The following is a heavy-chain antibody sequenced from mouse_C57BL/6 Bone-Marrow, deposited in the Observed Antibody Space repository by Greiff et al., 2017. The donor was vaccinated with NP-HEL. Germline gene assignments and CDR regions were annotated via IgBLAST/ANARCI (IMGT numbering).Heavy chain of an antibody. CDR2: IDPEDGDT. CDR3: TTWDYDYDVRAMDY. V-gene: IGHV14-1*01. CDR1: GFNIKDYY. J-gene: IGHJ4*01. D-gene: IGHD2-4*01. Sequence: EVQLQQSGAELVRPGASVKLSCTASGFNIKDYYMHWVKQRPEQGLEWIGRIDPEDGDTEYAPKFQGKATMTADTSSNTAYLQLSSLTSDDTAVYYCTTWDYDYDVRAMDYWGQGTSVTVSS.